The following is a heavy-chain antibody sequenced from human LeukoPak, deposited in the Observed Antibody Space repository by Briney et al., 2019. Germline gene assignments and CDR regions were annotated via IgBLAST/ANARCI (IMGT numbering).Heavy chain of an antibody. D-gene: IGHD3-10*01. CDR3: VRALPVRDALVRGVMDWFDP. CDR2: ISTGGSYI. CDR1: GVTFSIYN. Sequence: GGSLTLSCAASGVTFSIYNMNWVRQPPGKGLEWVSSISTGGSYIYYADSVKGRFTMSRDNAKNSLFLQMNSLTVEDTAVYYCVRALPVRDALVRGVMDWFDPWGQGTLVTVSS. V-gene: IGHV3-21*01. J-gene: IGHJ5*02.